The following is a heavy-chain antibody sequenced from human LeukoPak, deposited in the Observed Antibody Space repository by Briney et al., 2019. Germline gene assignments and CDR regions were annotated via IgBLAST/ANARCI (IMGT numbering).Heavy chain of an antibody. V-gene: IGHV4-39*01. CDR3: ARHVATMVRGVNYYYYYMDF. D-gene: IGHD3-10*01. Sequence: PSETLSLTCTVSGGSISSSSYYWGWIRQPPGKGLEWIGSIYYSGSTYYNPSLKSRVTISVDTSKNQFSLKLSSVTAADTAVYYCARHVATMVRGVNYYYYYMDFWGKGTTVTVSS. CDR1: GGSISSSSYY. CDR2: IYYSGST. J-gene: IGHJ6*03.